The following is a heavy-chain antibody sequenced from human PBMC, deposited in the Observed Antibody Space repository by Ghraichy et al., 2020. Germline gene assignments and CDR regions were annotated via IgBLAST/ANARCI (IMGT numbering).Heavy chain of an antibody. D-gene: IGHD6-13*01. CDR3: VRSGRPFSSSTWYLWFEP. CDR2: IVGVAGKT. Sequence: GGSLRLSCAASGFTFNTYAMSWVRQVQGKGLEWIPTIVGVAGKTYHAASLKGRFIVSRDNSKKTLFLQLESLRAEDTAVYYYVRSGRPFSSSTWYLWFEPWGQGTLVTVSS. J-gene: IGHJ5*02. V-gene: IGHV3-23*01. CDR1: GFTFNTYA.